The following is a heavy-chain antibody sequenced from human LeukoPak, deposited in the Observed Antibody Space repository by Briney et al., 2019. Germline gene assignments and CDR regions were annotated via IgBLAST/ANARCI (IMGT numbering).Heavy chain of an antibody. CDR3: ARDLSGGGLDY. D-gene: IGHD3-10*01. V-gene: IGHV3-30-3*01. J-gene: IGHJ4*02. Sequence: GGSLRLSCKASGFTFSSYAMHWVRQAPGKGLECVAVISYDGSNEHYADSVKGRFTISRDNPKNTLYLQMNSLRVEDTAVYYCARDLSGGGLDYWGQGTLVTVSS. CDR1: GFTFSSYA. CDR2: ISYDGSNE.